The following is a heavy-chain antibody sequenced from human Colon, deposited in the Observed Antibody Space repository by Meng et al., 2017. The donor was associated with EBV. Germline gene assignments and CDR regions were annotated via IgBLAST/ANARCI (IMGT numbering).Heavy chain of an antibody. CDR2: IYYIGGT. V-gene: IGHV4-61*01. CDR1: GDSVATGRYY. D-gene: IGHD3-10*01. CDR3: ARVSGRSFDP. J-gene: IGHJ5*02. Sequence: QVNLQGSGPGLVKPSETLSLPCTVSGDSVATGRYYWSWIRQPPGKGLEWIAYIYYIGGTNYNPSLKSRLTISLDTSKNQFSLSLRSVTAADTAVYYCARVSGRSFDPWGQGTLVTVSS.